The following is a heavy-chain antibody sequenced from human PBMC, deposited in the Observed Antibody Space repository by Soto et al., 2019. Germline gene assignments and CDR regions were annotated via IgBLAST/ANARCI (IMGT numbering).Heavy chain of an antibody. J-gene: IGHJ6*02. D-gene: IGHD3-3*01. V-gene: IGHV1-2*02. Sequence: QVQLVQSGAEVKKPGASVKVSCKASGYTFTGYYMHWVRQAPGQGLEWMGWINPNSGGTNYAQKFQGRVTITADESTSTAYMELSSLRSEDTAVYYCARIQVPSDFWSGYGYYYGMDVWGQGTTVTVSS. CDR3: ARIQVPSDFWSGYGYYYGMDV. CDR2: INPNSGGT. CDR1: GYTFTGYY.